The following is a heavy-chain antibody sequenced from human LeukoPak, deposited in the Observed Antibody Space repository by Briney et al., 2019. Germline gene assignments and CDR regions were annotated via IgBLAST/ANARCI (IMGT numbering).Heavy chain of an antibody. V-gene: IGHV3-7*02. CDR2: INPDGGEE. Sequence: GGSLRLSCAVSGLTLSNYWMNWVRQAPGKGLEWVANINPDGGEERYVDSVKGRFVISRDNAKNSLYLQMNSLRDEDTAVYYCVRGLERRGYWGQGTLVTVSS. D-gene: IGHD1-1*01. CDR1: GLTLSNYW. CDR3: VRGLERRGY. J-gene: IGHJ4*02.